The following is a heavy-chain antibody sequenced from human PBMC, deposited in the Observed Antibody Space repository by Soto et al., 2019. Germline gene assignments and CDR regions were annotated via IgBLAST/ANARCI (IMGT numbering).Heavy chain of an antibody. V-gene: IGHV1-69*13. Sequence: SVKVSCKASGGTFSSYAISWVRQAPGQGLEWMGGIIPIFGTANYAQKFQGRVTITADESTSTAYMELSSLRSEDTAVYYCARSIVVVTALDYWGQGTRVTVSS. CDR3: ARSIVVVTALDY. D-gene: IGHD2-21*02. J-gene: IGHJ4*02. CDR1: GGTFSSYA. CDR2: IIPIFGTA.